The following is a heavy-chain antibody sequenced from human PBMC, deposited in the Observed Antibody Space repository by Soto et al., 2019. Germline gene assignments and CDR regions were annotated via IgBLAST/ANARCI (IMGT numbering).Heavy chain of an antibody. CDR3: AKDLEAIYSGRLDY. V-gene: IGHV3-30*18. Sequence: QVQLVESGGGVVQPGRSLRLSCAASGFTFSSYGMHWVRQAPGKGLEWVAVISYDGSNKYYVDSVKGRFTISRDNSKNTLYLQMNSLRAEDTAVYYCAKDLEAIYSGRLDYWGQGTLVTVSS. D-gene: IGHD1-26*01. CDR2: ISYDGSNK. CDR1: GFTFSSYG. J-gene: IGHJ4*02.